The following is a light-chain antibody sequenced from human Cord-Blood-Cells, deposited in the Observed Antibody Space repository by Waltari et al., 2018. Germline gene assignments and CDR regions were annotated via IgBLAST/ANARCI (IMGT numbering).Light chain of an antibody. V-gene: IGKV1-8*01. CDR1: QGISSY. CDR2: AAS. J-gene: IGKJ4*01. Sequence: AIRMTQSPSSLSASTGDRVTITCRASQGISSYLAWYQQKPGKAPKLLIYAASTLQSGVPSRFSGSGFGTDFTLTISCLQSEDFATYYCQQYYSYPLTFGGGTKVEIK. CDR3: QQYYSYPLT.